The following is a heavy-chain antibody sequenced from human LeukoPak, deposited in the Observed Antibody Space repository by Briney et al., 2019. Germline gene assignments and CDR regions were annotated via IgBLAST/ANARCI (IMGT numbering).Heavy chain of an antibody. D-gene: IGHD4-17*01. CDR1: GFTFSSYA. V-gene: IGHV3-23*01. Sequence: GGSLRLSCAASGFTFSSYAMSWVRQAPGKGLGWVSAISGSGGNTYYADSVKGRFTISRDNSKNTLYLQMNSLRAEDTAVYYCAKAVSVTYFDYWGQGTLVTVSS. CDR2: ISGSGGNT. J-gene: IGHJ4*02. CDR3: AKAVSVTYFDY.